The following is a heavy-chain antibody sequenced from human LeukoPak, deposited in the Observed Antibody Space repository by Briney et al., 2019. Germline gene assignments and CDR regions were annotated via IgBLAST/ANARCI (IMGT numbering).Heavy chain of an antibody. J-gene: IGHJ5*02. Sequence: GGSLRLSRAASGFTFSSHSMNWVRQAPGKGLEWVSSISSSGVYIYYVDSVKDRFPISRDNAKNSLYLQMNSLRAEDTAVYYRARDPSILAARPPGPWFDPWGEGTLVTVSS. D-gene: IGHD6-6*01. V-gene: IGHV3-21*01. CDR1: GFTFSSHS. CDR2: ISSSGVYI. CDR3: ARDPSILAARPPGPWFDP.